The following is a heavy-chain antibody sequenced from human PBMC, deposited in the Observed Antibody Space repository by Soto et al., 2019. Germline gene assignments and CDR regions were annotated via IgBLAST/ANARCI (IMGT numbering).Heavy chain of an antibody. CDR2: IYYSGST. CDR3: ARAGYCSGGSCYSALVFDY. V-gene: IGHV4-59*01. J-gene: IGHJ4*02. D-gene: IGHD2-15*01. CDR1: VCSISRYY. Sequence: SETLSPTCTVSVCSISRYYWSWIRQPPGKGLEWIGYIYYSGSTNYNPSLKSRVTISVDTSKNQFSLKLSSVTAADTAVYYCARAGYCSGGSCYSALVFDYWGQGTLVTVSS.